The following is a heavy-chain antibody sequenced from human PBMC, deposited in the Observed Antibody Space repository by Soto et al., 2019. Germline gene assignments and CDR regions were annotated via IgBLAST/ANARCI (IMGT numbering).Heavy chain of an antibody. CDR2: INHSGST. CDR3: TRGFTNYDFWSASTDYYYAMDV. D-gene: IGHD3-3*01. J-gene: IGHJ6*02. V-gene: IGHV4-34*01. CDR1: GGSFSGYH. Sequence: SETLSLTCAVYGGSFSGYHWNCIRQPPGKGLEWVGEINHSGSTNYSPSLKSRVTISVDTSKNQFSLKLSSVTAADTAGYYCTRGFTNYDFWSASTDYYYAMDVWGQGTRVTVS.